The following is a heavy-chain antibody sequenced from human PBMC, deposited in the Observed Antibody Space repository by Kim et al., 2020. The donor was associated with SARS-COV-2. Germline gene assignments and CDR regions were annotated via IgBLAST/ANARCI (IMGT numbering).Heavy chain of an antibody. D-gene: IGHD4-17*01. CDR2: IWYDGSNK. CDR3: VRGGDYGDYQDAFDI. Sequence: GGSLRLSCAASGFSFSRYGMNWVRQAPGKGLEWVAVIWYDGSNKYYADSVKGRFTISRDNSKNTLYLQMNSLRAEDTAVYYCVRGGDYGDYQDAFDIWGQGTMVTVSS. J-gene: IGHJ3*02. V-gene: IGHV3-33*01. CDR1: GFSFSRYG.